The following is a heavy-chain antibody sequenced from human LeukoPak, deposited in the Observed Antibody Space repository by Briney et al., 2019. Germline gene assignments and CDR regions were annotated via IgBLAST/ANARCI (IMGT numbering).Heavy chain of an antibody. Sequence: GASVKVSCKASGGTFSSYAISWVRQAPGQGLEWMGGIIPIFGTANYAQKFQGRVTITADKSTSTAYMELSSLRSEDTAVYYCAREDYGDRLFGYWGQGTLSPSPQ. J-gene: IGHJ4*02. CDR1: GGTFSSYA. D-gene: IGHD4-17*01. V-gene: IGHV1-69*06. CDR2: IIPIFGTA. CDR3: AREDYGDRLFGY.